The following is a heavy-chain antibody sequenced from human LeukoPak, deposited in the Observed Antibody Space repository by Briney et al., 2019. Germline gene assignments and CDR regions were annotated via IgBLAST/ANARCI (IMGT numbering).Heavy chain of an antibody. CDR3: ARDGIAVGGAGEGMDV. D-gene: IGHD6-13*01. J-gene: IGHJ6*02. V-gene: IGHV4-31*03. Sequence: PSETLSLTCTVSGGSISSGGHYWSWIRQHPGKGLEWIGNIYYSGSTNYNPSLKSRVTISIDASKNQFSLRLSSVTAADTAVYYCARDGIAVGGAGEGMDVWGQGTTVTVSS. CDR2: IYYSGST. CDR1: GGSISSGGHY.